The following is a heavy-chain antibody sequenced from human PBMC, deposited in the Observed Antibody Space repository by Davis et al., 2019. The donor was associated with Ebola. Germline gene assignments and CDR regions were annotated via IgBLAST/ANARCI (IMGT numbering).Heavy chain of an antibody. CDR2: INEDGSAK. J-gene: IGHJ4*02. CDR3: ARVGWVPSSDY. CDR1: GFTFSYYW. V-gene: IGHV3-7*01. D-gene: IGHD2-2*01. Sequence: PGGSLRLSCAASGFTFSYYWMSWVRQAPAKGLEWVAYINEDGSAKYYVYSVKGRFTISRDNAKNSRHLQMNSVRAEDTAVYYCARVGWVPSSDYWGQGTLVTVSS.